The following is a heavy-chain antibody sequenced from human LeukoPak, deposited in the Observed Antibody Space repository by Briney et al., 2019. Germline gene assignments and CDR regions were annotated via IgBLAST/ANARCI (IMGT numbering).Heavy chain of an antibody. CDR3: ARIPLEVVVPAANHWYFDL. Sequence: SVKVSCKASGGTFSSYAISWVRQAPGHGLEWMGGIIPIFGTANYAQKFQGRVTTTSDESTSTAYMELSSLRSEDTAVYYCARIPLEVVVPAANHWYFDLWGRGTLVTVSS. V-gene: IGHV1-69*01. D-gene: IGHD2-2*01. CDR2: IIPIFGTA. J-gene: IGHJ2*01. CDR1: GGTFSSYA.